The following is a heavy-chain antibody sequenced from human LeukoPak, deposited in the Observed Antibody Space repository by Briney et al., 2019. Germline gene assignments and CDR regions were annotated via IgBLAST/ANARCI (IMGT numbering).Heavy chain of an antibody. CDR1: RFTFSSYW. V-gene: IGHV3-15*04. J-gene: IGHJ4*02. D-gene: IGHD3-10*01. CDR2: IESKTDGGTT. CDR3: TTYGSGRKFDY. Sequence: NAGGSLRLSCAASRFTFSSYWMHWDRQAPGKGLEWVGRIESKTDGGTTDYAAPVKGRFTISRDDSTNTLYLQMNSLKSEDTAVYYCTTYGSGRKFDYWGQGILVTVSS.